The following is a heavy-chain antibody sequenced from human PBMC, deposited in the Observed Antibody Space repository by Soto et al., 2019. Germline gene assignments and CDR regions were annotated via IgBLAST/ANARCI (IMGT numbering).Heavy chain of an antibody. CDR3: ARPTGWRPYFDF. CDR2: IKQDGSEK. D-gene: IGHD3-3*01. V-gene: IGHV3-7*01. J-gene: IGHJ4*02. CDR1: VFTFSTYW. Sequence: GGSLRLSCAASVFTFSTYWMSWVRQAPGKGLERVANIKQDGSEKYYVDSVRGRFTISRDNAKNSLYLQMNSLRAEDTAVYYCARPTGWRPYFDFSGQGTLVTVSS.